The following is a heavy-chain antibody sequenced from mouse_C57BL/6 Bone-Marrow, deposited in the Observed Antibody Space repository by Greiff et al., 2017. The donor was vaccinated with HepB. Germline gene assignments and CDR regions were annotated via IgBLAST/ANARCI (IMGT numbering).Heavy chain of an antibody. J-gene: IGHJ2*01. CDR3: ARHGSINWGLDY. V-gene: IGHV5-15*01. Sequence: EVQGVESGGGLVQPGGSLKLSCAASGFTFSDYGMAWVRQAPRKGPEWVAFISNLAYSIYYADTVTGRFTISRENAKNTLYLEMSSLRSEDTAMYYCARHGSINWGLDYWGQGTTLTVSS. CDR2: ISNLAYSI. D-gene: IGHD4-1*01. CDR1: GFTFSDYG.